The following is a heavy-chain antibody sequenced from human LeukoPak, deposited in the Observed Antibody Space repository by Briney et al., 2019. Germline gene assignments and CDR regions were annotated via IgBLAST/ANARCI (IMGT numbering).Heavy chain of an antibody. CDR3: ARTVVVTARYFDY. Sequence: PGGSLRLSCAASGFTFGSYAMSWVRQAPGKGLEWVSAISGSGGSTYYADSVKGRFTISRDNSKNTLYLQMNSLRAEDTAVYYCARTVVVTARYFDYWGQGTLVTVSS. D-gene: IGHD2-21*02. CDR1: GFTFGSYA. V-gene: IGHV3-23*01. J-gene: IGHJ4*02. CDR2: ISGSGGST.